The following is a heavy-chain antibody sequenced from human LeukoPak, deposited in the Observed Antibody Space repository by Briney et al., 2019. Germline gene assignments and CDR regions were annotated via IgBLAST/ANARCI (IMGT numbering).Heavy chain of an antibody. V-gene: IGHV1-2*02. CDR2: INPNTGGT. J-gene: IGHJ4*02. CDR3: ARVHGYCSSTSCYRDFDY. D-gene: IGHD2-2*01. CDR1: GYTFTGYY. Sequence: GASVKVSCKPSGYTFTGYYLHWVRQAPGQGLEWMGWINPNTGGTNYAQKFQGRVTMTRDTSISTTYMELSRLKSDDTAVYYCARVHGYCSSTSCYRDFDYWGQGTLVTVSS.